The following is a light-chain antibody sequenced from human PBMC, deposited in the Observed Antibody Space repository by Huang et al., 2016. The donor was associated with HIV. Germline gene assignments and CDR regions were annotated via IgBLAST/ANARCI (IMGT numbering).Light chain of an antibody. J-gene: IGKJ2*01. Sequence: EIVMKQSPATLSVSPGERATLSCRASQSVSSNLAWYQHKPGQAPRLLIYGASTRATGIPVRFSGSGSGTEFTLTISSLQSEDFAVYYCQQYNNWPPTFGQGTKLEIK. CDR1: QSVSSN. CDR2: GAS. V-gene: IGKV3-15*01. CDR3: QQYNNWPPT.